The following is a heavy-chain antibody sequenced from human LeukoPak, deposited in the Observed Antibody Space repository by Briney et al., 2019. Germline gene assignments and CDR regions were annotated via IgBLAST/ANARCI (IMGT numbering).Heavy chain of an antibody. CDR3: ARDGSSGWYGD. J-gene: IGHJ4*02. D-gene: IGHD6-19*01. CDR2: ISYDGSNK. CDR1: GFTFSSYA. Sequence: GGSLRLSCAASGFTFSSYAMHWVRQAPGKGLEWVAVISYDGSNKYYADSVKGRFTISRDNSKDTLYLQMNSLRAEDTAVYYCARDGSSGWYGDWGQGTLFTVSS. V-gene: IGHV3-30*04.